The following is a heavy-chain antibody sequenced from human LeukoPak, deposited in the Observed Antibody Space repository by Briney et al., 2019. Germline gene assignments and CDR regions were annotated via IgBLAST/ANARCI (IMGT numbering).Heavy chain of an antibody. V-gene: IGHV3-9*01. CDR1: GFTFDDYA. J-gene: IGHJ6*02. Sequence: PGRSLRLSCAASGFTFDDYAMDWVRQAPGKGLEWVSGISWNSGSIGYADSVKGRFTISRDNAKNSLYLQMNSLRAEDTALYYCAKDGMDVWGQGTTVTVSS. CDR3: AKDGMDV. CDR2: ISWNSGSI.